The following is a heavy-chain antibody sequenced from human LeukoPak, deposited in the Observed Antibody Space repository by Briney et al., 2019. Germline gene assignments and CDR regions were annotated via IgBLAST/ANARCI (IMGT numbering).Heavy chain of an antibody. V-gene: IGHV3-9*01. CDR2: ISWNSGSI. CDR1: GFTFDDYA. CDR3: AKDLQESYYYYYMDV. J-gene: IGHJ6*03. Sequence: GRSLRLSCAASGFTFDDYAMHWVRQAPGKGLEWVSGISWNSGSIGYADSVKGRFTISRDNAKNSLYLQMNSLRAEDTALYYCAKDLQESYYYYYMDVWGKGTTVTISS.